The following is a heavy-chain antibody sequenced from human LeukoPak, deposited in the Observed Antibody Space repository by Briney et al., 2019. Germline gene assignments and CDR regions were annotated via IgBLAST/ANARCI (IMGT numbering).Heavy chain of an antibody. J-gene: IGHJ2*01. CDR2: IYYSGST. CDR3: ARADSNYDWYFDL. CDR1: GGSISTYY. V-gene: IGHV4-59*01. Sequence: SETLSLTCTVSGGSISTYYWNWIRQPPGKGLEYIGYIYYSGSTNYNPSLKSRVTISVDTSKNQFSLKLSSVTAADTAVYYCARADSNYDWYFDLWGRGTLVTVSS. D-gene: IGHD4-11*01.